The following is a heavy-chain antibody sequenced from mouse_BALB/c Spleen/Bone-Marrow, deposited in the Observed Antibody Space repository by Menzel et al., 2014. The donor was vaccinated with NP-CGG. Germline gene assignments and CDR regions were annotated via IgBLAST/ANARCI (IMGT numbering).Heavy chain of an antibody. CDR3: ASYYYGSSGFAY. CDR2: TDPANGNT. V-gene: IGHV14-3*02. Sequence: LVESGAELVKPGPSVKLSCTASGFNIKDSYMHWVKQRPEQALEWIGRTDPANGNTKYDPTFQGKATLTADPSSTTAYLQLNSLTSEDAAVYYCASYYYGSSGFAYWGRGTLVADAA. J-gene: IGHJ3*01. D-gene: IGHD1-1*01. CDR1: GFNIKDSY.